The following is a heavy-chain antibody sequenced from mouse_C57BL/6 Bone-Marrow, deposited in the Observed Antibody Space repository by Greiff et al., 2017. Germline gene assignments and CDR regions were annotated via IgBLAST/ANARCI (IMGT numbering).Heavy chain of an antibody. V-gene: IGHV1-74*01. CDR3: AIVDGYFYAMDY. D-gene: IGHD2-3*01. J-gene: IGHJ4*01. CDR2: IHPSASDT. CDR1: GYTFTSYW. Sequence: QVQLQQPGAELVKPGASVKVSCKASGYTFTSYWMHWVKQRPGQGLEWIGRIHPSASDTNYNQKFKGKATLTVDKSSSTAYMQLSSLTSEDSAVYYCAIVDGYFYAMDYWGQGTSVTVSS.